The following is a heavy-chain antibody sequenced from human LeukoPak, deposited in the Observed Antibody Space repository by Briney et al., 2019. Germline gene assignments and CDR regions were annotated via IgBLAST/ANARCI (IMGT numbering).Heavy chain of an antibody. D-gene: IGHD2-2*01. Sequence: PSETLSLTCAVYGGSFSGYYWSWIRQSPGEGLEWIGEINDSGVTNCNPSLESRVILSVDTSKNQSSLRLSSVTAADTAVYYCARRLVDSSASQVSDHWGQGTLVTVSS. V-gene: IGHV4-34*01. CDR1: GGSFSGYY. CDR3: ARRLVDSSASQVSDH. CDR2: INDSGVT. J-gene: IGHJ4*02.